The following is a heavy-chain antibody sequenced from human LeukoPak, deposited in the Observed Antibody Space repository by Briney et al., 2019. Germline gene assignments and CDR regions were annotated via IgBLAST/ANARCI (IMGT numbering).Heavy chain of an antibody. J-gene: IGHJ4*02. Sequence: GGSPRLSCAASGFTFNDYYMSWIRQAPGKGLEWVSYMSSSGSTIYYADSVKGRFTISRDNAKNSLYLQMNSLRAEDTAVYYCARPKAHSSGFDYWGQGTLVTVSS. CDR1: GFTFNDYY. CDR3: ARPKAHSSGFDY. V-gene: IGHV3-11*04. D-gene: IGHD6-19*01. CDR2: MSSSGSTI.